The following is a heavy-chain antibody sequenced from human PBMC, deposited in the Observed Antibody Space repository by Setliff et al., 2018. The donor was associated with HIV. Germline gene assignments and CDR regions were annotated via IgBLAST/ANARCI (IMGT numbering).Heavy chain of an antibody. CDR1: GVTFNYSF. V-gene: IGHV1-69*13. CDR2: VVPTIHEA. J-gene: IGHJ6*03. CDR3: ARGAWYTSGWYSSRYMDV. Sequence: SVKVSCKASGVTFNYSFITWVRQAPGQGLEWMGGVVPTIHEATYAQKFQGRVTITADESATTVYMEMSGLTSEDTAIYYCARGAWYTSGWYSSRYMDVWGKGTTVTVSS. D-gene: IGHD6-19*01.